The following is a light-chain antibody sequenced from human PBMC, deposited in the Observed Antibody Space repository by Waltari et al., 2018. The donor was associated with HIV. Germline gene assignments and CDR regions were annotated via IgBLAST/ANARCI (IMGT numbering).Light chain of an antibody. J-gene: IGLJ2*01. Sequence: QLVLTQSPSASASLGASVKLTCTLSSGHSSYAIAWHQQQPGKGPRYLMKLNSDGSHSKGDGIPDRFSGSSSGAERYLTISSLQSDDEADYYCQTWGTGMVFGGGTKLTVL. V-gene: IGLV4-69*01. CDR3: QTWGTGMV. CDR1: SGHSSYA. CDR2: LNSDGSH.